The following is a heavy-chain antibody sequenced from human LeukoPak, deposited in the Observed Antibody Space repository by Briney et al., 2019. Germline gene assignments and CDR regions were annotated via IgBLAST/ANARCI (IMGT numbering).Heavy chain of an antibody. CDR3: ARDLAMVNYYFDY. CDR2: ISGSGGST. J-gene: IGHJ4*02. CDR1: GFTFSSYG. Sequence: GGSLRLSCAASGFTFSSYGMSWVRQAPGKGLEWVSAISGSGGSTYYADSVKGRFTISRDNSKNTLYLQMNSLRAEDTAVYYCARDLAMVNYYFDYWGQGTLVTVSS. D-gene: IGHD5-18*01. V-gene: IGHV3-23*01.